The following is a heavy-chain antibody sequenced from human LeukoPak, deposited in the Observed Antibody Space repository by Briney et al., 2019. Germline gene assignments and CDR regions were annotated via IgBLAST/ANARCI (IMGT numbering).Heavy chain of an antibody. D-gene: IGHD3-22*01. CDR2: IYSGGST. J-gene: IGHJ3*02. CDR3: VRSSGYYYFYAFDI. Sequence: GGSLRLSCAASGFTFSSNYMSWVRQAPGKGLEWVSVIYSGGSTYYADSVKGRFTISRDNSKNTLYLQMNSLRAEDTAVYYCVRSSGYYYFYAFDIWGQGTMVTVSS. CDR1: GFTFSSNY. V-gene: IGHV3-66*02.